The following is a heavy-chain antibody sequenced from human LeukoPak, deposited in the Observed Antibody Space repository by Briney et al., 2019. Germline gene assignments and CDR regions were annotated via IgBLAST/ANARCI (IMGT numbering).Heavy chain of an antibody. CDR3: ARHRPYSSGWRHFDY. J-gene: IGHJ4*02. D-gene: IGHD6-19*01. Sequence: GESLKISCKASGYYFPTFWIGWVRQMPGKGLEWMGIIYPDDSNTRYSPSFQGQVTISADKSINTAYLQWSSLRASDTAMYYCARHRPYSSGWRHFDYWGQGTLVTVSS. CDR2: IYPDDSNT. V-gene: IGHV5-51*01. CDR1: GYYFPTFW.